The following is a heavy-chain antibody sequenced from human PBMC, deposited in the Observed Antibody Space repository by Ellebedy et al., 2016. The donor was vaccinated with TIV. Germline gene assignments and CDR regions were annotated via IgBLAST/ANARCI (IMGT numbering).Heavy chain of an antibody. V-gene: IGHV3-30-3*01. Sequence: GESLKISCAASGFTFSSYAMHWVRQAPGKGLEWVAVISYDGSNKYYADSVKGRFTISRDNSKNTLYLQMNSLRAEDTAVYYCAKDESGSYIPNCFDPWGKGPLVTFSS. CDR3: AKDESGSYIPNCFDP. D-gene: IGHD1-26*01. CDR1: GFTFSSYA. J-gene: IGHJ5*02. CDR2: ISYDGSNK.